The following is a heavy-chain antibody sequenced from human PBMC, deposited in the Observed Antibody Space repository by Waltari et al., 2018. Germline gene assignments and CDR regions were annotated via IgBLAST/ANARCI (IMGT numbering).Heavy chain of an antibody. Sequence: QVQLVQSGAEVVSRGASVRVSCKASGYRLSSQSIHWVRQAPGQSLEWMAWLNPGNGETKDSQKFQGRVSVTRDTSARTVYMDLSSLTSEDTATYYCARGATTKFYYYYYYMDVWGQGTSVTVSS. V-gene: IGHV1-3*01. CDR1: GYRLSSQS. CDR2: LNPGNGET. CDR3: ARGATTKFYYYYYYMDV. D-gene: IGHD1-1*01. J-gene: IGHJ6*03.